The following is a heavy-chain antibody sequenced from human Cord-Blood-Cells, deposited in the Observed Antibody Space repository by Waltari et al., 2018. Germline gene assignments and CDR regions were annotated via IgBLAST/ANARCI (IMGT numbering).Heavy chain of an antibody. Sequence: QVQLQESGPGLVKPSETLSLTCTVSGGSISSYYWSWIRQPPGKGLEWIGYIYYSGSTNCSPSLESRVTISVDTSKNQCSLKLSSVTAADTAVYYCARGPPRGVFDYWGQGTLVTVSS. V-gene: IGHV4-59*01. J-gene: IGHJ4*02. CDR2: IYYSGST. CDR3: ARGPPRGVFDY. D-gene: IGHD3-10*01. CDR1: GGSISSYY.